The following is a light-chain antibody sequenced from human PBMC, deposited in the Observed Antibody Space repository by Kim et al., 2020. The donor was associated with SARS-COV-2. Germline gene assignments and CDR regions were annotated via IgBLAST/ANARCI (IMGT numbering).Light chain of an antibody. J-gene: IGKJ5*01. V-gene: IGKV3-20*01. CDR3: QHYGSSPVT. Sequence: SPGERATLSCRASQSVIGTYVAWYQQKVGQAPRLLIYSASSRATGSPDRFSGSGSGTDFSLTISRLESEDSAVYFCQHYGSSPVTFGQGTRLEIK. CDR1: QSVIGTY. CDR2: SAS.